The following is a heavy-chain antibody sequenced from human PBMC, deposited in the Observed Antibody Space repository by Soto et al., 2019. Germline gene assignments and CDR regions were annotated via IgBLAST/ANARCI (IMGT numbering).Heavy chain of an antibody. V-gene: IGHV4-59*01. CDR3: ARGVATIGP. D-gene: IGHD5-12*01. CDR1: GDSISSYY. J-gene: IGHJ5*02. Sequence: QVQLQESGPRLVKPSETLSLTCSVSGDSISSYYWSWIRQPPGKGLEWIGYINYSGSTNYNPSFKSRVTISLDTPKNQFSLKLTSVTAADTAVYYCARGVATIGPWGQGTLVTVSS. CDR2: INYSGST.